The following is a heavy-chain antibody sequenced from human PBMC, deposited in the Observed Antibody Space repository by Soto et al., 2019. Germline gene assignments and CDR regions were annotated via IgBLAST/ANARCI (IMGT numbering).Heavy chain of an antibody. CDR1: RVANESNS. CDR3: SSDFDRRGYYAPTAG. CDR2: IIPIFGTA. V-gene: IGHV1-69*13. D-gene: IGHD3-22*01. Sequence: GTSVKACCKESRVANESNSSSSAQQATGQGLEWMGGIIPIFGTANYAQKFQGRVTITADESTSTAYMELSSLRSEDTAVYYCSSDFDRRGYYAPTAGWGEGLLVTVSS. J-gene: IGHJ4*02.